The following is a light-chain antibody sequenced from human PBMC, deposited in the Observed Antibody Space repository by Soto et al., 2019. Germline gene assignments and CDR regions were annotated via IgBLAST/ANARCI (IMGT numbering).Light chain of an antibody. CDR2: ATS. CDR1: RNVSIY. V-gene: IGKV1-39*01. CDR3: QQCYKMPS. Sequence: EIPLTQSPSSLAASVGDRLTLTCRASRNVSIYLNWYQHKPGKGPTLLIHATSNLQIGVPSRFSGSGSGTEFTLTISSLEPEDFETYYCQQCYKMPSFGQGTRLVIK. J-gene: IGKJ5*01.